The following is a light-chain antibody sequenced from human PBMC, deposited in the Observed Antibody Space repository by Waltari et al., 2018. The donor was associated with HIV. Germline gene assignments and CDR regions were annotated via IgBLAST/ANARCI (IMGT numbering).Light chain of an antibody. Sequence: QAPPTQPRSASGSPGPSVTISCTGTSSDVDAYNYFSWYQQHPGKAPNLVIYDVTKRPSGVPDRFSGSKSGNTASLTISGLQAEDEADYFCSSYAGSDTLVFGGGTKLTVL. CDR2: DVT. V-gene: IGLV2-11*01. CDR1: SSDVDAYNY. CDR3: SSYAGSDTLV. J-gene: IGLJ3*02.